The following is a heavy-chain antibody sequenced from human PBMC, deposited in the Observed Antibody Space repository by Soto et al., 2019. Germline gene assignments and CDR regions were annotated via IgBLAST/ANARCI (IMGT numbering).Heavy chain of an antibody. CDR1: GFTFSGYS. CDR2: ISSRSTNI. V-gene: IGHV3-21*06. CDR3: AKFTEPGYSSIWYYFEY. D-gene: IGHD6-19*01. Sequence: LRLSCVGSGFTFSGYSMAWVRQAPGRGLEWVASISSRSTNIDYADSVKGRFTISRDNAKNLVSLQMSSLRGEDTALYYCAKFTEPGYSSIWYYFEYWGPGTPLTVSS. J-gene: IGHJ4*02.